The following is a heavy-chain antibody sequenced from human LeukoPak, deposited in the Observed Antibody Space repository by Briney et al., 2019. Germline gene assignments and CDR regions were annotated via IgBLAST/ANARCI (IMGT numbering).Heavy chain of an antibody. J-gene: IGHJ4*02. CDR3: ARDPYSSSNDY. CDR1: VFPFSRYS. D-gene: IGHD6-6*01. V-gene: IGHV3-48*01. Sequence: PGGSPRLSCTTSVFPFSRYSMNWIRQAPGKGLEWVSYITSSGDTIYYADSVKDRFTISRDNAKNSVYLQMNSLRAEDTAVYYCARDPYSSSNDYWGQGTLVTVSS. CDR2: ITSSGDTI.